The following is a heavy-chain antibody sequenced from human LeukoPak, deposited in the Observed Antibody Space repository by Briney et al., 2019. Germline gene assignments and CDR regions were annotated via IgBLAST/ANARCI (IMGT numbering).Heavy chain of an antibody. J-gene: IGHJ5*02. CDR2: IIPILGIA. CDR3: ARAVVVAAPFDP. V-gene: IGHV1-69*04. D-gene: IGHD2-15*01. Sequence: ASVTVSCKASGGTFSSYAISWVRRAPGQGLEWMGRIIPILGIANYAQKFQGRVTITADKSTSTAYMELSSLRSEDTAVYYCARAVVVAAPFDPWGQGTLVTVSS. CDR1: GGTFSSYA.